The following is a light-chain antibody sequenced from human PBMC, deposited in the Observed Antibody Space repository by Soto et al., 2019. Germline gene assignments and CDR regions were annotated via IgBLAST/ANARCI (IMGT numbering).Light chain of an antibody. CDR3: SSYTRSGTVL. V-gene: IGLV2-14*01. CDR1: SSDIGAFDY. J-gene: IGLJ3*02. Sequence: QSALTQPASVSVSPGQSITISCTGSSSDIGAFDYVSWYRQHPGKAPKLLIYEVTNRPLEISTRFSGSKSGNTASLTISGLQAEDEADYYCSSYTRSGTVLFGGGTKVTVL. CDR2: EVT.